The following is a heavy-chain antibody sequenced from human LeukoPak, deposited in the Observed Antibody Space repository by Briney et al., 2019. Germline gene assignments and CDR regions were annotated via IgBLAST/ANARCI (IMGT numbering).Heavy chain of an antibody. J-gene: IGHJ4*01. D-gene: IGHD2-21*02. CDR3: AKDYGTTRTVVVTAPLDY. CDR1: GFTFSSYA. V-gene: IGHV3-23*01. CDR2: ISGSGGST. Sequence: QSGGSLRLSCAASGFTFSSYAMSWVRQAPGKGLEWVSAISGSGGSTYYADSVKGRFTISRDNSKNTLYLQTNSLRADDTAVYYCAKDYGTTRTVVVTAPLDYWGHGTLVTVSS.